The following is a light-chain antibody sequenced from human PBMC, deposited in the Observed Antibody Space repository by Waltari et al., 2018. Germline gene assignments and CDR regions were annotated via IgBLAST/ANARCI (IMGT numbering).Light chain of an antibody. Sequence: DVEMTQSPVSLPVRRRYPASIPCRSSQSLVHRDGRTHLNWFQQRPGQSPRRLIYKVSNREAGVPDRFSGSGSGTDFTLKISRVEAEDIAVYYCMQTTHSPRTFGQGTKVEI. V-gene: IGKV2-30*02. J-gene: IGKJ1*01. CDR3: MQTTHSPRT. CDR1: QSLVHRDGRTH. CDR2: KVS.